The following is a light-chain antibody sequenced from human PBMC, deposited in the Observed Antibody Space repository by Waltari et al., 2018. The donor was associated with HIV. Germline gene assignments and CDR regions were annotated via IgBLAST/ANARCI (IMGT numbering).Light chain of an antibody. Sequence: SYELTQTPPVSVSLGLTATVACGGDNLASTDVHWYQQKPGRPPVLVLYDNNKRPSGRPGRFAGFNSEITAALTLSGAKGDDEADYYCQVWDSDTGVFGSGTKVTVL. CDR1: NLASTD. V-gene: IGLV3-9*01. J-gene: IGLJ1*01. CDR2: DNN. CDR3: QVWDSDTGV.